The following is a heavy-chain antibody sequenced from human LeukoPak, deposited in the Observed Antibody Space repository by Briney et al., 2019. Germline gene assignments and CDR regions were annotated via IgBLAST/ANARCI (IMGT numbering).Heavy chain of an antibody. CDR1: GYTFTGYY. CDR3: ARVGSYGEGVFDY. V-gene: IGHV1-2*02. J-gene: IGHJ4*02. D-gene: IGHD4-17*01. Sequence: ASVKVSCKASGYTFTGYYMHWVRQAPGQGLEWMGWINPNSGGANYAQEFQGRVTMTRDTSISTAYMELSRLRSDDTAVYYCARVGSYGEGVFDYWGQGTLVTVSS. CDR2: INPNSGGA.